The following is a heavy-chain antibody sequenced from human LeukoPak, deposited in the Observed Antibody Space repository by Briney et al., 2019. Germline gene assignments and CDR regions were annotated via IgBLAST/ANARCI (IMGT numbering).Heavy chain of an antibody. J-gene: IGHJ4*02. CDR3: ARDPAYDSSGYYYVVEYFDY. CDR1: GFTFDDYA. D-gene: IGHD3-22*01. V-gene: IGHV3-9*01. Sequence: PGRSLRLSCAASGFTFDDYAMHWVRHAPGKGLEWVSGISWNSGSIGYADSVKGRFTISRDNAKNSLYLQMNSLRAEDTALYYCARDPAYDSSGYYYVVEYFDYWGQGTLVTVSS. CDR2: ISWNSGSI.